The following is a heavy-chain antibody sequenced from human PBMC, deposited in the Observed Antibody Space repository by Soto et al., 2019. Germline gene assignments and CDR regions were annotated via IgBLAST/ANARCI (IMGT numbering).Heavy chain of an antibody. J-gene: IGHJ4*02. Sequence: PSDTLSLTCTVSGDSVTNYFWSWMRQPPGKGLEWIGHIYHGGRTNYSPSLRSRVTMSLDSSKNQFSLNLSSVTAADTAVYFCARDPGYCTNGVCPIFDFWGQGLLVTVS. CDR2: IYHGGRT. D-gene: IGHD2-8*01. CDR1: GDSVTNYF. CDR3: ARDPGYCTNGVCPIFDF. V-gene: IGHV4-59*02.